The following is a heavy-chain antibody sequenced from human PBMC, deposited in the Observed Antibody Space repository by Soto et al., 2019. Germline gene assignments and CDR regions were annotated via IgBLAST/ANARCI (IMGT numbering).Heavy chain of an antibody. Sequence: QVQLQESGPGLVKPSETQSLTCTVSGGSVSSGSYYWSWIRQPPGKGLEWIGYIYYSGSTNYNPSLKSRVTISVDTSKNQFSLKLSSVTAADTAVYYCARGGAIVAWGQGTLVTVSS. D-gene: IGHD1-26*01. CDR1: GGSVSSGSYY. V-gene: IGHV4-61*01. CDR2: IYYSGST. J-gene: IGHJ5*02. CDR3: ARGGAIVA.